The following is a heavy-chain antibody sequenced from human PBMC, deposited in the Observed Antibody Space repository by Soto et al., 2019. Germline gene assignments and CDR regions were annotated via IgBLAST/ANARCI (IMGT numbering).Heavy chain of an antibody. Sequence: QLQLQESGPGLVKPSETLSLTCTVSGGSISSSSDYWGWIRQPPGRGLEWIGTIYYRGNDYYNPSLKSRVTISVDTSKNQFSLKLNSVTAADTAMYYCARHWVPGFRFDPRGQGTLVTVSS. CDR2: IYYRGND. CDR3: ARHWVPGFRFDP. J-gene: IGHJ5*02. D-gene: IGHD3-10*01. V-gene: IGHV4-39*01. CDR1: GGSISSSSDY.